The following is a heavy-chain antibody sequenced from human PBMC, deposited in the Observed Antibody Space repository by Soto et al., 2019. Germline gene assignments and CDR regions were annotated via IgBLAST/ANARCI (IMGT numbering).Heavy chain of an antibody. CDR2: FDPEDGET. J-gene: IGHJ3*02. V-gene: IGHV1-24*01. D-gene: IGHD6-13*01. CDR3: ATLSYSSSWYLAFDI. CDR1: GYTLTELS. Sequence: ASVNVSCKVSGYTLTELSMHWVRQAPGKGLEWMGGFDPEDGETIYAQKFQGRVTMTEDTSTDTAYMELSSLRSEDTAVYYCATLSYSSSWYLAFDIWGQGTMVTVSS.